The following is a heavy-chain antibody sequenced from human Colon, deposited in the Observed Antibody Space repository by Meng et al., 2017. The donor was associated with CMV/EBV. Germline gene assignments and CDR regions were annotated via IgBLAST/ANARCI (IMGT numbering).Heavy chain of an antibody. J-gene: IGHJ4*02. CDR1: GGSISSSGYY. Sequence: LTCTVSGGSISSSGYYWSWIRQHPGKGLEWIGYIYYSGSTYCNPSLKSRVTISVDTSKNQFSLKLSSVTAADTAVYYCARGRRGPSYWGQGTLVTVSS. D-gene: IGHD6-6*01. CDR2: IYYSGST. V-gene: IGHV4-31*03. CDR3: ARGRRGPSY.